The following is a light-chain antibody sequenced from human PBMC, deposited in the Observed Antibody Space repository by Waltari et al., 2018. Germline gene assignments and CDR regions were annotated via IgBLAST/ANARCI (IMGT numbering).Light chain of an antibody. CDR3: SSYAGSVVV. Sequence: QSALTQPASVSGSPGQSITIPCTATSSDVDLVSWYLQHPGKAPKLLIYGGAKRPSGVSDRFSGSKSGTTASLTISGLRPEDEAEYFCSSYAGSVVVFGGGTKVIVL. CDR1: SSDVDL. V-gene: IGLV2-23*01. J-gene: IGLJ2*01. CDR2: GGA.